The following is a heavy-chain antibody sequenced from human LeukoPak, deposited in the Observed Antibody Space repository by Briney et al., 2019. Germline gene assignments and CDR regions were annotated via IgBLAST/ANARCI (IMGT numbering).Heavy chain of an antibody. V-gene: IGHV3-30*02. Sequence: QSGGSLRLSCAASGFTFSSYDMHWVRQAPGKGLEWVAFIRYDGSNKYYVDSVKGRFTISRDNSKNTLYSQMNSLRPEDTAVYYCAKDRGEWPGQYMDVWGKGTTVTVSS. J-gene: IGHJ6*03. D-gene: IGHD3-16*01. CDR3: AKDRGEWPGQYMDV. CDR1: GFTFSSYD. CDR2: IRYDGSNK.